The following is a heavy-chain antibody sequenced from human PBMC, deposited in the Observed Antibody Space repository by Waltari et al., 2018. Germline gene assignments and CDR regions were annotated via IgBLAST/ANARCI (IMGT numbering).Heavy chain of an antibody. Sequence: QLQLQESGPGLVKPSETLSLTCTVPGGPISSSSYYWVWLRQPPGKGLEWIGSIYYSGSTYYNPSIKSRVTISVDTSKNQFSLKLSSVTAADTAVYYCARQGRFLEWLFDYWGQGTLVTVSS. CDR1: GGPISSSSYY. D-gene: IGHD3-3*01. CDR3: ARQGRFLEWLFDY. V-gene: IGHV4-39*01. CDR2: IYYSGST. J-gene: IGHJ4*02.